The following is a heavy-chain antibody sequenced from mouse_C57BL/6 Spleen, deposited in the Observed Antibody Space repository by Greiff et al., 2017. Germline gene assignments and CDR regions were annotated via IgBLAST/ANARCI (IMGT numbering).Heavy chain of an antibody. D-gene: IGHD1-1*01. CDR2: ISYDGSN. CDR1: GYSITSGYY. CDR3: AREAYYYGSSEEGFAY. V-gene: IGHV3-6*01. Sequence: EVQRVESGPGLVKPSQSLSLTCSVTGYSITSGYYWNWIRQFPGNKLEWMGYISYDGSNNYNPSLKNRISITRDTSKNQFFLKLNSVTTEDTATYYCAREAYYYGSSEEGFAYWGQGTLVTVSA. J-gene: IGHJ3*01.